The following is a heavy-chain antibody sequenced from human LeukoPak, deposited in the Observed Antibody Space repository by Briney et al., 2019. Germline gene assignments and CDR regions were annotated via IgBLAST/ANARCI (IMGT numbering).Heavy chain of an antibody. V-gene: IGHV3-23*01. CDR1: GGSISSSSYY. D-gene: IGHD2-2*01. J-gene: IGHJ5*02. Sequence: ETLSLTCTVSGGSISSSSYYWGWIRQPPGKGLEWVSAISGSGGSTYYADSVKGRFTISRDNSKNTLYLQMNSLRADDTAVYYCARVVTAAWDWFDPWAREPWSPSPQ. CDR3: ARVVTAAWDWFDP. CDR2: ISGSGGST.